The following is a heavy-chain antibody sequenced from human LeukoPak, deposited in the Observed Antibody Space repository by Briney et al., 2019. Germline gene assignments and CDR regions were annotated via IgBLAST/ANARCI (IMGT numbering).Heavy chain of an antibody. CDR2: ISSSSSTI. CDR1: GFTFSSYS. Sequence: PGGSLRLSCAASGFTFSSYSMNWVRQAPGKGLEWVSYISSSSSTIYYADSVKGRFTISRDNAKNSLYLQMNSLRAEDTAVYYCARVNSGYDYGYYYYYYMDVWGKGTTVTVSS. D-gene: IGHD5-12*01. V-gene: IGHV3-48*01. J-gene: IGHJ6*03. CDR3: ARVNSGYDYGYYYYYYMDV.